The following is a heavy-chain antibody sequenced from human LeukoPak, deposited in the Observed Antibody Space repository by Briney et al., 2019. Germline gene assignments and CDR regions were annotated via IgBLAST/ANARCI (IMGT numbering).Heavy chain of an antibody. CDR1: GGTFSSYA. J-gene: IGHJ3*02. Sequence: ASVKVSCKASGGTFSSYAISWVRQAPGQGLEWMGGIIPIFGTANYAQKFQGRVTITADESTSTAYMELSSLRSEDTAVYYCARSQPRIAAAGSDAFDIWGQGTMVTVSS. D-gene: IGHD6-13*01. CDR2: IIPIFGTA. V-gene: IGHV1-69*13. CDR3: ARSQPRIAAAGSDAFDI.